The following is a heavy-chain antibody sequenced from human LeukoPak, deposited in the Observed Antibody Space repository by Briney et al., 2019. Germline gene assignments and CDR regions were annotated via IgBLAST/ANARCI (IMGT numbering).Heavy chain of an antibody. J-gene: IGHJ3*02. CDR3: ARGRPDWFDI. D-gene: IGHD3/OR15-3a*01. CDR1: GFTFSSYS. CDR2: ISSSSSYI. Sequence: GGSLRLSCAASGFTFSSYSMNWVRQAPGKGLEWVSSISSSSSYIYYADSVKGRFTISRDNAKNSLYLQMNSPRAEDTAVYYCARGRPDWFDIWGQGTMVTVSS. V-gene: IGHV3-21*01.